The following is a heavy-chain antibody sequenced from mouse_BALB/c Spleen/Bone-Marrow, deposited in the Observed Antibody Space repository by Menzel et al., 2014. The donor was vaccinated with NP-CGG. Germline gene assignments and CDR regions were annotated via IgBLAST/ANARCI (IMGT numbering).Heavy chain of an antibody. D-gene: IGHD1-1*01. CDR3: ARNAYYYGNREFPY. Sequence: VQLQQSGPGLVKPSQSLSLTCTVTCYSITSDYAWNWIRQFPGNKLEWMGYISYSGSTSYNPSLKSRISLTRDTSKNQFFLQLNSVTTEDTATYYCARNAYYYGNREFPYWGQGTLVTVS. CDR2: ISYSGST. V-gene: IGHV3-2*02. J-gene: IGHJ3*01. CDR1: CYSITSDYA.